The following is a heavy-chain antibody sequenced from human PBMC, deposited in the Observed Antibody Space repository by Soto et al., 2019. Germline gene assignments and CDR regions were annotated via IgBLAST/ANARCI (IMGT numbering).Heavy chain of an antibody. Sequence: PSETLSLTCAVYGGSFSGYYWSWIRQPPGKGLEWIGEINHSGSTNYNPSLKSRVTISVDTSKNQFSLKLSSVTAADTAVYYCARGRSGYDAGWFDPWGQGTLVTFSS. V-gene: IGHV4-34*01. CDR2: INHSGST. CDR3: ARGRSGYDAGWFDP. CDR1: GGSFSGYY. D-gene: IGHD5-12*01. J-gene: IGHJ5*02.